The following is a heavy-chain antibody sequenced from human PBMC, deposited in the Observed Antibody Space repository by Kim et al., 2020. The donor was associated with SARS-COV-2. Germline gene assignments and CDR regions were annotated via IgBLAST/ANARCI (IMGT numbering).Heavy chain of an antibody. CDR1: GFNVRNNY. CDR2: FDAAGNI. D-gene: IGHD3-16*01. Sequence: GGSLRLSCAASGFNVRNNYMNWVRQAPGKGLEWVSIFDAAGNIYYADSVKGRFTISKDNSKNTVTLQMNSLRADDTAVYFCARSYVDALDVWGQGTMVTV. CDR3: ARSYVDALDV. V-gene: IGHV3-66*01. J-gene: IGHJ3*01.